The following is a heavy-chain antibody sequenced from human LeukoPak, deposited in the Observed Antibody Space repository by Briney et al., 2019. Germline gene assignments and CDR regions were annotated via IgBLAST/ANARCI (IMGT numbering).Heavy chain of an antibody. CDR1: GFTFKTYS. V-gene: IGHV3-21*01. CDR2: ISSSSSYI. Sequence: PGGSLRLSCAASGFTFKTYSMNWVRQAPGKGLEWVSSISSSSSYIYYADSVKGRFTISRDNAKNSLYLQMNSLRAEDTAVYYCAKSGVGAAADPYGMDVWGQGTTVTVSS. J-gene: IGHJ6*02. CDR3: AKSGVGAAADPYGMDV. D-gene: IGHD6-13*01.